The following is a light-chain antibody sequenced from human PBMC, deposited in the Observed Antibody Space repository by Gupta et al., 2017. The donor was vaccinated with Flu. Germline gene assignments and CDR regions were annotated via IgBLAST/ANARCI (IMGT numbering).Light chain of an antibody. CDR3: KQSRYSPCT. CDR1: QSLLHSDGKTN. Sequence: DIELTLTPLSLTVTPGQPASISCKASQSLLHSDGKTNLYGFLQKAVHPLQLLIDVGANLVTGVPDCVSGIWTKTINTLKISREEADYVGIYYYKQSRYSPCTFGQGTQLEIK. CDR2: VGA. J-gene: IGKJ5*01. V-gene: IGKV2D-29*01.